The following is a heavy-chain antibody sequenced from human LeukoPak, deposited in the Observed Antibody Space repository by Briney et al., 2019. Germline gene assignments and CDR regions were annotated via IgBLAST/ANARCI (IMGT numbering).Heavy chain of an antibody. Sequence: GGSLRLSCATSGFTFSSYAMSWVRQAPGKGLEWVSGISDSGYSTYYADSVKGRFTISRDNSKNTLPLQMNSLRAEDTAVYYCAKAYQASYWGQGTLVTVSS. J-gene: IGHJ4*02. CDR3: AKAYQASY. CDR2: ISDSGYST. CDR1: GFTFSSYA. D-gene: IGHD2-2*01. V-gene: IGHV3-23*01.